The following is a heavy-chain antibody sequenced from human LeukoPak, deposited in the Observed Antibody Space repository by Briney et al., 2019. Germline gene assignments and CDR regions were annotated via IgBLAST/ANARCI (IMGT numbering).Heavy chain of an antibody. V-gene: IGHV4-59*08. Sequence: SETLSLTCTVSGGSISSYYWSWIRQPPGKGLEWIGYIYYSGSTNYNPSLKSRVTISVDTSKNQFSLKLSSVTAADTAVYYCARVAVVLSWAFDIWGQGTMVTVSS. D-gene: IGHD2-15*01. CDR3: ARVAVVLSWAFDI. CDR2: IYYSGST. CDR1: GGSISSYY. J-gene: IGHJ3*02.